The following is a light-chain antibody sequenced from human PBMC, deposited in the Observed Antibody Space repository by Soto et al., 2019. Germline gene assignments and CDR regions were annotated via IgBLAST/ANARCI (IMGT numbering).Light chain of an antibody. V-gene: IGLV1-51*01. CDR2: DNN. CDR3: GTLDKKLGALV. CDR1: SSNIGSNS. Sequence: QSVLTQPPSVSAAPGQKVTISCSGSSSNIGSNSVSWYQQLPGTAPKLLIYDNNERPSGIPDRFSGSKSGTSATLGITGLQTGDEAEYLCGTLDKKLGALVFGGGTQLTVL. J-gene: IGLJ3*02.